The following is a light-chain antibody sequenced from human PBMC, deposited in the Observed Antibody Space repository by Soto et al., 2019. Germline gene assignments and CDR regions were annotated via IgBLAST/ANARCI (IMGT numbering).Light chain of an antibody. V-gene: IGKV3-20*01. CDR3: QQYGSSPT. CDR1: QSVSRSY. CDR2: GAS. J-gene: IGKJ4*01. Sequence: EIVLTQSPGTLSLSPGERATLSCRASQSVSRSYLAWYQQKPGQAPRLLIYGASRRATGIPDRFSGSGSGTDFTLTISRLEPEDFVVYYCQQYGSSPTFGGGTKVEIK.